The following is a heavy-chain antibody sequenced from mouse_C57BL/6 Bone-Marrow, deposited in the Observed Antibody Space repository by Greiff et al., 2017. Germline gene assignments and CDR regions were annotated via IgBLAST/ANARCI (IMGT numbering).Heavy chain of an antibody. J-gene: IGHJ4*01. V-gene: IGHV5-17*01. CDR1: GFTFSDYG. CDR2: ISSGSSTI. CDR3: ARPGWLTYAMDY. Sequence: EVKLMESGGGLVKPGGSLKLSCAASGFTFSDYGMHWVRQAPEKGLEWVAYISSGSSTIYYADTVKGRFTISRDNAKNTLFLQMTSRRSEDTAMYYCARPGWLTYAMDYWGQGTSVTVSS. D-gene: IGHD2-3*01.